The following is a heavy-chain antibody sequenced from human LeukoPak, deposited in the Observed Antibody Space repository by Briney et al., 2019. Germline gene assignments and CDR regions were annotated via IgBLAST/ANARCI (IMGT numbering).Heavy chain of an antibody. CDR1: GYTFTGYY. CDR2: INPNSGGT. J-gene: IGHJ6*03. V-gene: IGHV1-2*02. Sequence: ASVKVACKASGYTFTGYYMHWVRQAPGQGLEWMGWINPNSGGTNYAQKFQGRVTMTRDTSISTAYMELSRLRSDDTAVYYCARGQLYYYYYMDVWGKGTTVTVSS. D-gene: IGHD1-1*01. CDR3: ARGQLYYYYYMDV.